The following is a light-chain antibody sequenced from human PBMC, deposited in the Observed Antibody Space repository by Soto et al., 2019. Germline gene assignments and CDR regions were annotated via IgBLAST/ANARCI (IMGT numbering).Light chain of an antibody. Sequence: DIVLTQSPGTLSLSPGERATLSCRASQRISSNYLGWYQQKPGQAPRLLIYAAPSRATGIPDRFSGSGSGTDFTLTISRLEPEDFAVYYCQDYGSSPQTFGQGTKVDIK. V-gene: IGKV3-20*01. J-gene: IGKJ1*01. CDR3: QDYGSSPQT. CDR2: AAP. CDR1: QRISSNY.